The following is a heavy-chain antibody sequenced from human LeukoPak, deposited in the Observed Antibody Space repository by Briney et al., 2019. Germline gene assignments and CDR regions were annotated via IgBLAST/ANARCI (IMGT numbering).Heavy chain of an antibody. V-gene: IGHV3-48*01. D-gene: IGHD6-19*01. CDR2: ISSSRSTI. J-gene: IGHJ6*02. CDR3: ASRIAVASPEYDIGEGLYYYGMDV. CDR1: GFTFSSYT. Sequence: GGSLRLSCAASGFTFSSYTMNWVRQAPGKGLEWISYISSSRSTIYYTDSVKGRFTISRDNAKNSLYLQMNSLRAEDTAVYYCASRIAVASPEYDIGEGLYYYGMDVWGQGTTVTVSS.